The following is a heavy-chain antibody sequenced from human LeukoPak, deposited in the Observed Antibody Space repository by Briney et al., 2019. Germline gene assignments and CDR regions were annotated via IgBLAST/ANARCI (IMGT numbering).Heavy chain of an antibody. CDR1: GFTFSDYY. Sequence: GGSLRLSCAASGFTFSDYYMIWIRQAPGKGLEWVSCISSSGGPIYYADSVKGRFTISRDNAKNSLYLQMNSLRAEDTAIYYCTRVGYIDEGIDYWGQGTLVTVSS. J-gene: IGHJ4*02. D-gene: IGHD5-24*01. CDR2: ISSSGGPI. CDR3: TRVGYIDEGIDY. V-gene: IGHV3-11*04.